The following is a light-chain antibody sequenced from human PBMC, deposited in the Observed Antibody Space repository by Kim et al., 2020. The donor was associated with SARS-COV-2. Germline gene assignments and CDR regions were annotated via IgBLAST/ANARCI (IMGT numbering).Light chain of an antibody. V-gene: IGKV1-5*01. Sequence: ASIGDRVTITCRASQSISTWLAWYQQKPGKAPKLLIYDASTLESGVPSRFSGSGSGTEFTLTISSLQPDDFATYYCQQYNSYSWTFGQGTKVDIK. CDR1: QSISTW. J-gene: IGKJ1*01. CDR2: DAS. CDR3: QQYNSYSWT.